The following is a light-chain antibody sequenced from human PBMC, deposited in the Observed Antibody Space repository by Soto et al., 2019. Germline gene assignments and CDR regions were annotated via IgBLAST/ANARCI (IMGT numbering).Light chain of an antibody. V-gene: IGLV1-40*01. J-gene: IGLJ3*02. CDR3: QSYDSSLRGWV. CDR1: SSYIGAGYD. Sequence: QSVLTQPPSVSGAPGQRVTISCTGSSSYIGAGYDVHWYQQLPGTAPKLLIHANSNRPSGVPDRFSGSKSGTSASLAITGLQAEDEADYYCQSYDSSLRGWVFGGGTKLTVL. CDR2: ANS.